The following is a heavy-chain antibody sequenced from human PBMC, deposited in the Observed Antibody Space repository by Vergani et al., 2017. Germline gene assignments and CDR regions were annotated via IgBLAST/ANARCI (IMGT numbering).Heavy chain of an antibody. Sequence: QVQLQESGPGLVKPSQTLSLTCTVSGGSISSGSYYWSWIRQPAGKGLEWIGRIYTSGSTNYNPSLKSRVTISVDTSKNQFSLKLSSVTAADTAVYYCARDLTVTNYYYYYGMDVWGQGTTVTVSS. CDR1: GGSISSGSYY. V-gene: IGHV4-61*02. J-gene: IGHJ6*02. D-gene: IGHD4-17*01. CDR3: ARDLTVTNYYYYYGMDV. CDR2: IYTSGST.